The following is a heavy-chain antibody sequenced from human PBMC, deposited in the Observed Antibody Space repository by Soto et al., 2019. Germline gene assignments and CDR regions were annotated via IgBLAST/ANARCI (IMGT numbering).Heavy chain of an antibody. CDR1: GGSISSSSYY. D-gene: IGHD4-17*01. V-gene: IGHV4-39*07. CDR3: ARGMTTVTTLDY. Sequence: PSETLSLTCTVSGGSISSSSYYWGWIRQPPGKGLEWIGSIYYSGSTYYNPSLKSRVTISVDTSKNQFSLKLSSVTAAETAVYYCARGMTTVTTLDYWGQGTLVTVSS. J-gene: IGHJ4*02. CDR2: IYYSGST.